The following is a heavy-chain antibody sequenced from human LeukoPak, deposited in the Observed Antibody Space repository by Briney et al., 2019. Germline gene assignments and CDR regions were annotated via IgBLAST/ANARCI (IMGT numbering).Heavy chain of an antibody. V-gene: IGHV3-53*01. CDR3: ARLYYDYASSY. CDR1: GFTVSSNY. Sequence: GGSLRLSCAASGFTVSSNYMSWVRQAPGKGLEWVSVIYSGGSTYYADSVKGRFTISRDNSKNTLYLQMNSLRAEDTAVYYCARLYYDYASSYWGQGTLVTVSS. CDR2: IYSGGST. D-gene: IGHD3-16*01. J-gene: IGHJ4*02.